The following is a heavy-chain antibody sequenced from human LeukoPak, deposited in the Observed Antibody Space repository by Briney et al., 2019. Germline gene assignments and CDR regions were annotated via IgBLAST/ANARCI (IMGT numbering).Heavy chain of an antibody. J-gene: IGHJ4*02. D-gene: IGHD1-1*01. CDR3: ARGNWNDVVGYYFDY. CDR1: GGSISSYY. Sequence: SETLSLTCTVSGGSISSYYWSWIRQPPGKGLEWVGYIYYSGSTNYNPSLKSRVTISVDTSKNHFSLKLSSVTAADTAVYYCARGNWNDVVGYYFDYWGQGTLVSVSS. CDR2: IYYSGST. V-gene: IGHV4-59*08.